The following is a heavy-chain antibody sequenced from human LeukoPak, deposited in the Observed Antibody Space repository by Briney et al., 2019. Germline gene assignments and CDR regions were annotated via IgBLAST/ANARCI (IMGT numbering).Heavy chain of an antibody. CDR1: GGSISSYY. D-gene: IGHD2/OR15-2a*01. CDR3: ARDQGNMDYGMDV. Sequence: KTSETLSLTCTVSGGSISSYYWSWIRQPPGKGLEWIGYIYSSGSTNYNPSLKSRVTISVDTSNNQFSLKLSSVTAADTAVYYCARDQGNMDYGMDVWGQGTTVTVSS. V-gene: IGHV4-59*01. J-gene: IGHJ6*02. CDR2: IYSSGST.